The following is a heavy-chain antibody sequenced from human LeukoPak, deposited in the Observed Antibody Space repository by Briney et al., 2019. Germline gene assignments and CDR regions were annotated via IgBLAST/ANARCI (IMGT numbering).Heavy chain of an antibody. CDR2: ISSNGGST. Sequence: GGSLRLSCAASGFTFSSYAMHWVRQAPGKGQEYVSAISSNGGSTYYANSVKGRFTISRDNSKNTLYLQMGSLRAEDMAVYYCARVAGSYYNRPFDYWGQGTLVTVSS. J-gene: IGHJ4*02. CDR1: GFTFSSYA. V-gene: IGHV3-64*01. D-gene: IGHD3-10*01. CDR3: ARVAGSYYNRPFDY.